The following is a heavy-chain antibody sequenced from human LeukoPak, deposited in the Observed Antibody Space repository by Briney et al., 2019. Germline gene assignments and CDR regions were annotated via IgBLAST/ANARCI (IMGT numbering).Heavy chain of an antibody. CDR2: ISGTGSTR. V-gene: IGHV3-48*03. Sequence: GGSLRLSCSASGFTFSSYEMNWVRQAPGKGLEWVSYISGTGSTRYYADSVKGRFTISRDNAKNTLSLQVNSLRAEDTAVYYCARGRYYGMDVWGQGTTVTVSS. D-gene: IGHD2-15*01. J-gene: IGHJ6*02. CDR1: GFTFSSYE. CDR3: ARGRYYGMDV.